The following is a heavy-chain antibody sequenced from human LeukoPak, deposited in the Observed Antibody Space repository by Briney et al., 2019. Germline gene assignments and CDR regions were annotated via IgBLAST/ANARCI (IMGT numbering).Heavy chain of an antibody. J-gene: IGHJ4*01. V-gene: IGHV3-15*01. CDR3: TTDKQMSPDY. CDR2: LKSTKDGGAT. CDR1: GFSFRNTW. D-gene: IGHD5-24*01. Sequence: PGGCLRLSCTASGFSFRNTWMSWVRQAPGKGLEWVGRLKSTKDGGATDYAAPVKGRFIISRDDSINTLYLQMNSLKTEDTAVYYCTTDKQMSPDYWGHGTLVTVSS.